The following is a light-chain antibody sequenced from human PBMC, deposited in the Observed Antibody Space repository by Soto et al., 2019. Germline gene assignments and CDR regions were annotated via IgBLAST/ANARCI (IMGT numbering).Light chain of an antibody. V-gene: IGKV1-39*01. CDR2: DAS. Sequence: DIQMTQSPSSLFASVGDRVTITCQATQDINIYLNWYQQKPGKAPNLLIYDASNLEIGVPSRFSGSGSETDFTLTISSLQPEDFATYSCQQNYSATWTFGQGTKVDIK. CDR3: QQNYSATWT. CDR1: QDINIY. J-gene: IGKJ1*01.